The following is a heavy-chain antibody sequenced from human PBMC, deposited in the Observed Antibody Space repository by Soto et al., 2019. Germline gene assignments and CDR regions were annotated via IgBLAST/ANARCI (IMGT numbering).Heavy chain of an antibody. Sequence: SETLSLTCTVSGGSISTYYWTWIRQPPGKGLEWIGFIYYSGSTNYNPSLKSRVTISLDTSRIQFSLKLNSVTSADTAVYFCARRVAAAPMYAFDIWGQGTMVTV. CDR3: ARRVAAAPMYAFDI. J-gene: IGHJ3*02. D-gene: IGHD6-13*01. CDR2: IYYSGST. CDR1: GGSISTYY. V-gene: IGHV4-59*01.